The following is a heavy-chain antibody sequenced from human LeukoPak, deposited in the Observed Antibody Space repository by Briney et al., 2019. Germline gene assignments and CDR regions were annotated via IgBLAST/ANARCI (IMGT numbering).Heavy chain of an antibody. D-gene: IGHD2-15*01. V-gene: IGHV4-59*12. Sequence: SETLSLTCTVSGGSISSYYWSWIRQPPGKGLEWIGYIYYSGSTNYNPSLKSRVTISVDTSKNQFSLKLSSVTAADTAVYYCARGREAERYSVCSGGSCYSVDFDYWGQGTLVTVSS. CDR1: GGSISSYY. CDR3: ARGREAERYSVCSGGSCYSVDFDY. CDR2: IYYSGST. J-gene: IGHJ4*01.